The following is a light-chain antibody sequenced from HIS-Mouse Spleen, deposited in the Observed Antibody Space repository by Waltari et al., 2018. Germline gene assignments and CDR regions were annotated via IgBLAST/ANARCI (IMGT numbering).Light chain of an antibody. J-gene: IGLJ2*01. V-gene: IGLV3-25*03. CDR1: ALPQQY. CDR2: HDS. Sequence: SYELTQPPPVSVSPGQTARITCSGDALPQQYAYWYQQKPGQPPVLVICHDSERPSRSPEQFSDSSSGTTVTLTIGGVQAEDEADYYGQSADSSGTYVVFGGGTKLTVL. CDR3: QSADSSGTYVV.